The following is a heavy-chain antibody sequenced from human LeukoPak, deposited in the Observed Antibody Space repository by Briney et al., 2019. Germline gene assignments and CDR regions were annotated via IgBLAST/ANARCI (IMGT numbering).Heavy chain of an antibody. CDR2: ISTISSTI. CDR1: GFTFSSYT. D-gene: IGHD2-15*01. V-gene: IGHV3-48*01. CDR3: AKKEVAATQWFDP. J-gene: IGHJ5*02. Sequence: GGSLRLSCAASGFTFSSYTMNWVRQAPGKGLEWVSYISTISSTIYYADSVKGRFTISRDNAKNSLYLQMNSLRAEDTAVYYCAKKEVAATQWFDPWGQGTLVTVSS.